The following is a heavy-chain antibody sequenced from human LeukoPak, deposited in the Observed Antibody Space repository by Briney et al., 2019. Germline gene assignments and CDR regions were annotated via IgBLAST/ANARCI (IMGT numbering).Heavy chain of an antibody. CDR3: ARVNSSGYYFDY. D-gene: IGHD3-22*01. Sequence: ASVKVSCEASGYTFTGYYMHWVRQAPGQGLEWMGRINPNSGGTNYAQKFQGRVTMTRDTSISTAYMELSRLRSDDTAVYYCARVNSSGYYFDYWGQGTLVTVSS. V-gene: IGHV1-2*06. CDR2: INPNSGGT. CDR1: GYTFTGYY. J-gene: IGHJ4*02.